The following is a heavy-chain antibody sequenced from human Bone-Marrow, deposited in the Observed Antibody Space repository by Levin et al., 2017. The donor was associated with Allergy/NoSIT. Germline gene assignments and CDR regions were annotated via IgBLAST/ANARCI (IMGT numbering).Heavy chain of an antibody. D-gene: IGHD5-18*01. CDR1: GGSISSSY. V-gene: IGHV4-59*08. CDR3: AGEIQPGGYYFDY. Sequence: SQTLSLTCTVSGGSISSSYWSWIRQPPGKGLEWIGYMYYSGSTNYNPSLKSRVTISVDTSKNQFSLKLSSVTAADTAVYYCAGEIQPGGYYFDYWGQGTLVTVSS. J-gene: IGHJ4*02. CDR2: MYYSGST.